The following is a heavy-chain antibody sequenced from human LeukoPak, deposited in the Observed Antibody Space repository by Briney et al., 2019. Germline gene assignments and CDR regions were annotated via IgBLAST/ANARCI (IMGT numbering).Heavy chain of an antibody. CDR2: IYYSGST. CDR1: GGSISSGGYY. D-gene: IGHD3-16*02. CDR3: ARGWYYDYVWGSYRYTGYYYYGMDV. V-gene: IGHV4-31*03. J-gene: IGHJ6*02. Sequence: SQTLSLTCTVSGGSISSGGYYWSWIRQHPGKGLEWIGYIYYSGSTYYNPSLKSRVTISVDTSKNQFSLKLSSVTAADTAVYYCARGWYYDYVWGSYRYTGYYYYGMDVWGQGTTVTVSS.